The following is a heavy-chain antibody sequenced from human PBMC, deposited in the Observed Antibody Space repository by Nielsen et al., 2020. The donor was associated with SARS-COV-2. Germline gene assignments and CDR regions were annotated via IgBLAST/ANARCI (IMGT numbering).Heavy chain of an antibody. D-gene: IGHD3-10*01. V-gene: IGHV3-23*01. CDR3: AKDTGSGSYLFFVGYFDY. Sequence: WIRQPPGEGLEWVSAISGSGGSTYYADSVKGRFTISRDNSKNTLYLQMNSLRAEDTAVYYCAKDTGSGSYLFFVGYFDYWGQGTLITVSS. J-gene: IGHJ4*02. CDR2: ISGSGGST.